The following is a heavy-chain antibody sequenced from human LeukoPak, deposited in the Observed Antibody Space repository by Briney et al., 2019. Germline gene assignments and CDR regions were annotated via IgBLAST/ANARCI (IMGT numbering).Heavy chain of an antibody. V-gene: IGHV3-21*01. CDR1: GFTFSSYS. CDR2: ISSSSSYI. J-gene: IGHJ3*02. CDR3: ARDGGVASAFDI. D-gene: IGHD3-3*01. Sequence: GGSLRLSCAASGFTFSSYSMNWVRQAPGKGLEWVSSISSSSSYIYYADSVKGRFTISRDNAKNSLYLQMNSLRAEDTAVYYCARDGGVASAFDIWGQGTMVTVSS.